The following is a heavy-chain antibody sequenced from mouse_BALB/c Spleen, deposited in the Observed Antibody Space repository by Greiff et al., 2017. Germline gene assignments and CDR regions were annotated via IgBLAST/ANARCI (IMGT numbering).Heavy chain of an antibody. D-gene: IGHD2-3*01. CDR3: ARDSMNYYAMDY. CDR2: ISYDGSN. J-gene: IGHJ4*01. Sequence: VQLQQSGPGLVKPSQSLSLTCSVTGYSITSGYYWNWIRQFPGNKLEWMGYISYDGSNNYNPSLKNRISITRDTSKNQFFLKLNSVTTEDTATYYCARDSMNYYAMDYWGQGTSVTVSS. V-gene: IGHV3-6*02. CDR1: GYSITSGYY.